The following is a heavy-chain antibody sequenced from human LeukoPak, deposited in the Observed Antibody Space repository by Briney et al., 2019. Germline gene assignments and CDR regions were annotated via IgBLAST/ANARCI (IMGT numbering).Heavy chain of an antibody. V-gene: IGHV3-30*02. D-gene: IGHD3-22*01. Sequence: PGGSLRLSCAASGFTFSSYGMHWVRQAPGKGLEWVAFIRYDGSNKYYADSVKGRFTISRDNSKNTLYLQMNSLRAEDTAVYYCAKLRHYYDSSPPLDVWGKGTTVTISS. CDR2: IRYDGSNK. CDR1: GFTFSSYG. CDR3: AKLRHYYDSSPPLDV. J-gene: IGHJ6*04.